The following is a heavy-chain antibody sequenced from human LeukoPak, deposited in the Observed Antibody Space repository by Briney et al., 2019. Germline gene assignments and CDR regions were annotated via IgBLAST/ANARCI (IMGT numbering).Heavy chain of an antibody. CDR1: GFTFNSYG. D-gene: IGHD4/OR15-4a*01. V-gene: IGHV3-21*01. Sequence: GGSLRLSCAASGFTFNSYGMNWVRQAPGKGLEWVSYISSTSSYIYYADSVKGRFTISRDSAKNSLYLQMNGLRAEDTAVYYCARVQSTDYGDYWGQGTLVTVSS. J-gene: IGHJ4*02. CDR3: ARVQSTDYGDY. CDR2: ISSTSSYI.